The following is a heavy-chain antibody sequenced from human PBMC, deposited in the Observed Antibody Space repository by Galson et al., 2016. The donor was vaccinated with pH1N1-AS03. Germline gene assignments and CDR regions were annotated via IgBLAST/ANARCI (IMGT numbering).Heavy chain of an antibody. CDR3: ARDGPGIVRANAH. CDR2: IIPIFGKP. J-gene: IGHJ1*01. D-gene: IGHD1-14*01. CDR1: GDSFSSYA. Sequence: SVKVSCKASGDSFSSYAFTWVRLAPGQGLGWMGGIIPIFGKPQYAQKFQGRVTITADESTTTVYVDLSSLISDDTAVYYCARDGPGIVRANAHWGQGTLVTVSS. V-gene: IGHV1-69*13.